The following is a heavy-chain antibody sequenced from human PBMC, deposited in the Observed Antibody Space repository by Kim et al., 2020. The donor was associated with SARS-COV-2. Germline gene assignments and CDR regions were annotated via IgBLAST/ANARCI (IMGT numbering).Heavy chain of an antibody. J-gene: IGHJ6*02. CDR1: GFTFNKHA. CDR3: AREVVVVTAAMRGIYYYNGMDV. CDR2: ISYDGNFK. V-gene: IGHV3-30*04. D-gene: IGHD2-2*01. Sequence: GGSLRLSCAASGFTFNKHAFLWVRQAPGKGLEWVALISYDGNFKYYADSVKGRFSISRDTSKNTLYLQMDSLRAEDTAVYYCAREVVVVTAAMRGIYYYNGMDVWGQGTTVTVSS.